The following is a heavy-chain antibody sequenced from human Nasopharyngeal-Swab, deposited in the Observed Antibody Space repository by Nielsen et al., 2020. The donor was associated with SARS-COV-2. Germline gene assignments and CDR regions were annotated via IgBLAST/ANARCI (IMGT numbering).Heavy chain of an antibody. CDR1: GYTFTSYG. CDR3: ARDSDQLLNILYFHH. CDR2: ISGYNGNT. Sequence: ASLKVSCKASGYTFTSYGISWVRQAPGQGLEWMGWISGYNGNTKYAEKPQGRVTMTTDTSTSTAHMERRSLRSDDTAVYYCARDSDQLLNILYFHHWGQGTLVTVSS. D-gene: IGHD2-2*01. V-gene: IGHV1-18*01. J-gene: IGHJ1*01.